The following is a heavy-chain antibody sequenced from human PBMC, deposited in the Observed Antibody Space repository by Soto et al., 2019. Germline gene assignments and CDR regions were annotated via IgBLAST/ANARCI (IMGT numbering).Heavy chain of an antibody. J-gene: IGHJ4*02. V-gene: IGHV3-23*01. Sequence: EVQLLESGGGLVQPGGSLRLSCAASGFTFSSYAMSWVRQAPGKGLEWVSTISGSGGSTYYADAVKGRFTISRDNSKNRLYLQMNSLRAEDTAVYYCAKGIAAVATSRYYFDYWGQGTLVTVSS. CDR2: ISGSGGST. CDR3: AKGIAAVATSRYYFDY. CDR1: GFTFSSYA. D-gene: IGHD6-13*01.